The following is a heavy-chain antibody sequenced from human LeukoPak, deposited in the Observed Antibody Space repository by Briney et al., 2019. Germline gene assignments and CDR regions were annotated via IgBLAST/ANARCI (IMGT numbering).Heavy chain of an antibody. CDR1: GFTFSSYA. CDR3: AKDPLQYSSSWYPNWFDP. Sequence: GGSLRLSCAASGFTFSSYAMSWVRQAPGKGLEWVSGISGNGGSTYYAESVKGRFTISRDNSKNTLYLQMNSLRAEDTAVYYCAKDPLQYSSSWYPNWFDPWGQGTPVTVSS. J-gene: IGHJ5*02. D-gene: IGHD6-13*01. V-gene: IGHV3-23*01. CDR2: ISGNGGST.